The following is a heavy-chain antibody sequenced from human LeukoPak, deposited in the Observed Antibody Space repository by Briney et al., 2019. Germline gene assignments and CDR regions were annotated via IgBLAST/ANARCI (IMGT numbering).Heavy chain of an antibody. D-gene: IGHD2-15*01. J-gene: IGHJ4*02. CDR2: ISNNGGHT. CDR1: GFTFSSSA. Sequence: GGSLRLSCAASGFTFSSSAMSWVRQAPGKGLEWVSAISNNGGHTYYADSVQGRFTISRDNSKSTLCLQMNSLRAEDTAVYYCAKQLGYCSDGSCYFPYWGQGALVTVSS. CDR3: AKQLGYCSDGSCYFPY. V-gene: IGHV3-23*01.